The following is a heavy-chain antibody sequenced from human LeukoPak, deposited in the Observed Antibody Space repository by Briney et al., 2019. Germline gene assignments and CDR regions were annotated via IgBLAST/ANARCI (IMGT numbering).Heavy chain of an antibody. Sequence: ASVKVSCKASGHTFTNYAINWVRQGPGQRLEWVGWINACNGDTKYSQRFQGRVTITRDTSASTAYMELNRLRSEETAVYYCATSEEGRWGQGTPVTVSS. CDR1: GHTFTNYA. J-gene: IGHJ4*02. CDR3: ATSEEGR. CDR2: INACNGDT. D-gene: IGHD2-15*01. V-gene: IGHV1-3*01.